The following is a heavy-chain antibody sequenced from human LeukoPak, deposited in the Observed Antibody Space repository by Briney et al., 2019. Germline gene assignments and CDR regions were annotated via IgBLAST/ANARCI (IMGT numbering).Heavy chain of an antibody. CDR1: GYTFTGYY. CDR2: INPNSGGT. Sequence: ASVKVSCKASGYTFTGYYMYWVRQAPGQGLEWMGWINPNSGGTNYAQKFQGRVTMTRDTSISTAYMELSRLRSDDTAVYSCARAVLYGSGDYWGQGTLVTVSS. J-gene: IGHJ4*02. V-gene: IGHV1-2*02. D-gene: IGHD3-10*01. CDR3: ARAVLYGSGDY.